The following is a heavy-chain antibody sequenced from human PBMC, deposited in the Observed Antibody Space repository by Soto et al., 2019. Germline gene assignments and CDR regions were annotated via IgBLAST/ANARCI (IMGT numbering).Heavy chain of an antibody. CDR3: ARGYYYGSGRPTPGGMDV. CDR1: GYTFTNYD. Sequence: QVHLVQSGAEVKKPGASVKVSCKASGYTFTNYDINWVRQAPGQGLEWMGWISTYTGNTNYAQKLQGRVTMTTDTSTNTAYMEPRSLRSDDTAVYYCARGYYYGSGRPTPGGMDVWGQGTTVTVSS. CDR2: ISTYTGNT. D-gene: IGHD3-10*01. J-gene: IGHJ6*02. V-gene: IGHV1-18*01.